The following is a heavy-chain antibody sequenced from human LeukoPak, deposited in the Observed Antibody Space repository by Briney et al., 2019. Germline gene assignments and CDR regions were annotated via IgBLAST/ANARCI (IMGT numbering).Heavy chain of an antibody. Sequence: GGSLRLSCAASGLTLSRYAVDWARQAPGRGLEWVSYISPSGDSTVYAESVKGRFTISRDNSKNMLYLQMDSLRAEDTVIYYCVKKVYYYMDVWGKGTTVTVSS. CDR1: GLTLSRYA. CDR2: ISPSGDST. V-gene: IGHV3-23*01. J-gene: IGHJ6*03. CDR3: VKKVYYYMDV.